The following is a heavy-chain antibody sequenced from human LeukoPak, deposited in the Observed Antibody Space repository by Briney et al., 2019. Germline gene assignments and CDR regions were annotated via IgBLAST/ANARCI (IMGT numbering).Heavy chain of an antibody. D-gene: IGHD3-22*01. J-gene: IGHJ4*02. V-gene: IGHV4-39*01. CDR2: IYYSGST. CDR1: GGSISSSSYY. Sequence: SETLSLTCTVSGGSISSSSYYWGWIRQPPGKGLEWIGSIYYSGSTYYNPSLKSRVTISVDTSKNQFSLKLSSVTAADTAVYYCARHNQLLGYDSSGYYSGGQGTLVTVSS. CDR3: ARHNQLLGYDSSGYYS.